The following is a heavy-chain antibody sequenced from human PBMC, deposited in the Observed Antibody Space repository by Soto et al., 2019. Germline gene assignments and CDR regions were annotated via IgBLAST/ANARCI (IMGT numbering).Heavy chain of an antibody. V-gene: IGHV2-26*01. CDR2: IFSNDEK. Sequence: QVTLKESGPVLVKPTETLTLTCTVSGFSLSNARMGVSWIRQPPGKALEWLAHIFSNDEKSYSTPLKSRLTISKDTSKSQVVLTMTNMDPVDTATYYCARSVEYSSSPLFDPWGQGTLVTVSS. CDR1: GFSLSNARMG. CDR3: ARSVEYSSSPLFDP. J-gene: IGHJ5*02. D-gene: IGHD6-6*01.